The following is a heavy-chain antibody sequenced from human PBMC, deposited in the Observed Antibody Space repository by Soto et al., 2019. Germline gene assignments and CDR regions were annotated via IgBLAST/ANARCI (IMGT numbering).Heavy chain of an antibody. V-gene: IGHV3-7*03. CDR1: VFSFSDYW. Sequence: GGSLRLSCAASVFSFSDYWMSWFRQAPGKGLEWVANIKQDGSEKYYVDSVKGRFTISRDNAKNSLHLQMNSLRAEDTAVYYCARGGYYKFDYWGQGTLVTVSS. CDR3: ARGGYYKFDY. CDR2: IKQDGSEK. D-gene: IGHD3-3*01. J-gene: IGHJ4*02.